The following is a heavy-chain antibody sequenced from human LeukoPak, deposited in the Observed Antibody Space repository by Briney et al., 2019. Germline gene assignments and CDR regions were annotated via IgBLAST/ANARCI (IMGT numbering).Heavy chain of an antibody. Sequence: ASVKVSCKASGYTFTSYYMHWVRQAPGQGLEWMGIINPSGGSTSYAQKFQGRVTMTRDTSTSTVYMELSSLRSEDTAVYYCARDIVVVPAATLNSYYYMDVWGKGTTVTISS. J-gene: IGHJ6*03. CDR3: ARDIVVVPAATLNSYYYMDV. V-gene: IGHV1-46*01. CDR1: GYTFTSYY. CDR2: INPSGGST. D-gene: IGHD2-2*01.